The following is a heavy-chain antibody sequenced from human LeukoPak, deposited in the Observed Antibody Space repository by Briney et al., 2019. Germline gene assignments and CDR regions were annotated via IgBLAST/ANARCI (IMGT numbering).Heavy chain of an antibody. CDR1: GGTFSSYA. J-gene: IGHJ5*02. Sequence: ASVKVSCKASGGTFSSYAISWVRQAPGQGLEWMGRIIPILGIANYAQKFQGRVTITADKSTSTAYMELSSLRSEDTAVYYCARGGDYGDHEEWFDPWGQGTLVTVSS. CDR3: ARGGDYGDHEEWFDP. CDR2: IIPILGIA. D-gene: IGHD4-17*01. V-gene: IGHV1-69*04.